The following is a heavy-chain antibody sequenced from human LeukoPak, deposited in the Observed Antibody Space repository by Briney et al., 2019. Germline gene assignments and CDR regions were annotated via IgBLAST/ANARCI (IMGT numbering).Heavy chain of an antibody. V-gene: IGHV1-2*06. Sequence: ASVKVSCKASGYTFTGYYMHWVRQAPGQGLEWMRRINPNSGGTNYAQKFQGRVTMTRDTSISTAYMELSRLRSDDTAVYYCARGLIAATNWFDPWGQGTLVTVSS. CDR1: GYTFTGYY. J-gene: IGHJ5*02. CDR2: INPNSGGT. D-gene: IGHD6-6*01. CDR3: ARGLIAATNWFDP.